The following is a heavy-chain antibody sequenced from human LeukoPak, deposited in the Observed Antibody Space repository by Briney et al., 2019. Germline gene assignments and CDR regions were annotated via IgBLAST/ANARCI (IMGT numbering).Heavy chain of an antibody. J-gene: IGHJ4*02. D-gene: IGHD3-9*01. CDR2: INPSGGST. V-gene: IGHV1-46*03. CDR3: ARGAWGYDILPGYYAILDY. CDR1: GYTFTSYY. Sequence: ASVKVSCKASGYTFTSYYMHWVRQAPGQGLEWMGIINPSGGSTSYAQKFQGRVTMTRDTSTSTVYMELSSLRSEDTAVYYCARGAWGYDILPGYYAILDYWGQGTLVTVSS.